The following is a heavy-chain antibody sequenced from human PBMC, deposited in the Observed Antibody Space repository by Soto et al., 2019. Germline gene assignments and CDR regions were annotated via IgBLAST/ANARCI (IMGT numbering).Heavy chain of an antibody. V-gene: IGHV3-33*01. D-gene: IGHD6-13*01. CDR1: GFTFSKYG. Sequence: QVQVVESGGGVVQPGKSLRLSCAASGFTFSKYGLHWVRQAPGKGLEWVACIWYVGSNKYYADSVKGRVTISRDNSKTTLYLTRNRLRGGDTALYYFAIDMYRSSLHKAYYYDYAVDVWGQGTTVIVSS. J-gene: IGHJ6*02. CDR2: IWYVGSNK. CDR3: AIDMYRSSLHKAYYYDYAVDV.